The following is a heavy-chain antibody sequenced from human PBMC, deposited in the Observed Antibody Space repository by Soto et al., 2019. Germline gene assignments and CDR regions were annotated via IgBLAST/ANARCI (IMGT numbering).Heavy chain of an antibody. CDR3: ARDGPISYCSGGSCYSELFDYYTDV. J-gene: IGHJ6*03. V-gene: IGHV4-31*03. CDR1: GGSISSGGYY. D-gene: IGHD2-15*01. CDR2: IYYSGST. Sequence: SETLSLTCTVSGGSISSGGYYWSWIRQHPGKGLEWIGYIYYSGSTYYNPSLKSRVTISVDTSKNQFSLKLSSVTAADTAVYYCARDGPISYCSGGSCYSELFDYYTDVWGKGTTVTVS.